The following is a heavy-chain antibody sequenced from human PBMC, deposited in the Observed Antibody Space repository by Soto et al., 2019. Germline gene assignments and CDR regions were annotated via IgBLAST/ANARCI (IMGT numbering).Heavy chain of an antibody. Sequence: LSLTCAFYGGSFSGYYWTWIRQPPGTGLEWIGEINHSGSTNYNPSLKSRVTISVDTSKNQFSLKLTSVTAADTAVYYCARRYSSSFDYWGQGTLVTVSS. CDR2: INHSGST. CDR3: ARRYSSSFDY. J-gene: IGHJ4*02. D-gene: IGHD6-13*01. V-gene: IGHV4-34*01. CDR1: GGSFSGYY.